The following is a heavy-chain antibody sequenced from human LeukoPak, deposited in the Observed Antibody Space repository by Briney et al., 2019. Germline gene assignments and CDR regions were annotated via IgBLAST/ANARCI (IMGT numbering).Heavy chain of an antibody. D-gene: IGHD6-13*01. CDR1: GFIFSNYA. CDR2: ILSGGDTA. Sequence: GGSLRLSCAASGFIFSNYAMSWVRQAPGKGLEWVSAILSGGDTASYADSVRGRFTISRDNSKNTLYLQMNSLRPEDTAVYYCAKHRVAAGAIDYWGQGTRVTVSS. CDR3: AKHRVAAGAIDY. J-gene: IGHJ4*02. V-gene: IGHV3-23*01.